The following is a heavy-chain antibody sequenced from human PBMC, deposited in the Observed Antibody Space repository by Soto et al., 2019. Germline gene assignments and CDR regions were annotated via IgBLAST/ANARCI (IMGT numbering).Heavy chain of an antibody. J-gene: IGHJ4*02. CDR2: IYTSRST. V-gene: IGHV4-4*08. Sequence: QVQLQESGPGLVKPSETLSLTCTVSGGSISSYYWSWIRQPPGKGLEWVGYIYTSRSTNYNPSLESRVTMSADTSKTQFALKLGSVSAADTAVYYCAIRYCRAVDYVGQGTLVTVSS. D-gene: IGHD2-8*02. CDR1: GGSISSYY. CDR3: AIRYCRAVDY.